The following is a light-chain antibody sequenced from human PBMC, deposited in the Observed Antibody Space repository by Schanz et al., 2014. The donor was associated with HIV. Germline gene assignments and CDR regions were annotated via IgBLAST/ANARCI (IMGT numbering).Light chain of an antibody. V-gene: IGKV3-15*01. CDR1: QSVSSN. J-gene: IGKJ2*01. Sequence: EIVMTQSPATLSVSPGERATLSCRASQSVSSNLAWYQQKPGQAPRLLIYGAFTRATGIPVRFSGSGSGTDFTLTISGLQSEDFAVYYCQQYSDWPPSTFGQGTKLEIK. CDR3: QQYSDWPPST. CDR2: GAF.